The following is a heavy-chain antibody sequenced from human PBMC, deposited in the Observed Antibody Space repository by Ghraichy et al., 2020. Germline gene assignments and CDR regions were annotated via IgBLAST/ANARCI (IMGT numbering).Heavy chain of an antibody. CDR3: AKDPPVPGDVEF. V-gene: IGHV3-30*18. D-gene: IGHD6-19*01. J-gene: IGHJ4*02. Sequence: GGSLRLSCAASGFTSSNYGMHWVRQTPGKGLQWVAVISYDGSNKYYADSVKGRFTISRDDSKNTLYLQMNSLRAEDTALYYCAKDPPVPGDVEFWGQGTLVTVSS. CDR2: ISYDGSNK. CDR1: GFTSSNYG.